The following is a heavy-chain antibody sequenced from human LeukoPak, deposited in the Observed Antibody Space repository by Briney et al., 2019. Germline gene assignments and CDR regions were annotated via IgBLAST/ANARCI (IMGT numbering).Heavy chain of an antibody. Sequence: ASVKVSCKASGYTFTSYHMHWVRQAPGQGLEWMGIINPSGGTTNYAQKFRGRVTMTRDMSTSTVYMELSSLRSEDTAVYYCARENYYDSSGYLLGAFDIWGQGTMVTVSS. J-gene: IGHJ3*02. CDR1: GYTFTSYH. V-gene: IGHV1-46*01. CDR3: ARENYYDSSGYLLGAFDI. CDR2: INPSGGTT. D-gene: IGHD3-22*01.